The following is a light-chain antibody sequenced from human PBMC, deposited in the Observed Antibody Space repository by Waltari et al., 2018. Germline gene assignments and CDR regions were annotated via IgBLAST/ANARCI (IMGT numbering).Light chain of an antibody. J-gene: IGLJ3*02. CDR1: NNDVGTYDL. Sequence: QSALTQPASMSASPGQSITISCTATNNDVGTYDLVSWYQQHPGRAPKLLIFQGTKRPSEVSCRFSGSKFADTASLTISGLQPEDEADYYCCSYAGTWLFGGGTKVTVL. CDR2: QGT. V-gene: IGLV2-23*01. CDR3: CSYAGTWL.